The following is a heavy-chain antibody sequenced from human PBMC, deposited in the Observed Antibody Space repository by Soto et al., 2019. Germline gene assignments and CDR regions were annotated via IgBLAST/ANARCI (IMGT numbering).Heavy chain of an antibody. V-gene: IGHV1-69*01. CDR2: LIVILGTT. D-gene: IGHD3-22*01. J-gene: IGHJ4*02. Sequence: QVQLVQSGAEVRKPGSSVKVSCQSFGGSFNSYAFSWVRQAPGQGLEWMGGLIVILGTTNYAQKFEGRVTFTADESTSTAYMEVNSLESEDTAIYYCASGYYDSSGYSIDYWGQGTQVTVSS. CDR3: ASGYYDSSGYSIDY. CDR1: GGSFNSYA.